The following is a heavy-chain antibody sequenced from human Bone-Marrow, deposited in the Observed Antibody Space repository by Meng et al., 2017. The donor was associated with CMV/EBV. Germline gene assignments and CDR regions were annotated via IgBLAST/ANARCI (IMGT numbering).Heavy chain of an antibody. CDR3: ARGRGRWFGELLYGSDY. CDR1: GDFSGTD. D-gene: IGHD3-10*01. Sequence: GDFSGTDWSWNRQPPGKGLEWMGEISHSGNTNYNPSLKSRVTISVDTSKNQFTLKLSSVTAANTAVYYCARGRGRWFGELLYGSDYWGQGTLVTVSS. CDR2: ISHSGNT. V-gene: IGHV4-34*01. J-gene: IGHJ4*02.